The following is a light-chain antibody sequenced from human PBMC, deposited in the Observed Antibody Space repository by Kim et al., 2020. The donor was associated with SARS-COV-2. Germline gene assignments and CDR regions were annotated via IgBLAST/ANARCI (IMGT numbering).Light chain of an antibody. CDR3: QQSYSTPLT. Sequence: ASVGDRVTITCRASQSISSYLNWYQQKPGQAPKLLIYAASSLQSGVPSRFSGSGSGTDFTLTISSLQPEDFATYYCQQSYSTPLTFGGGTKVDIK. CDR1: QSISSY. CDR2: AAS. V-gene: IGKV1-39*01. J-gene: IGKJ4*01.